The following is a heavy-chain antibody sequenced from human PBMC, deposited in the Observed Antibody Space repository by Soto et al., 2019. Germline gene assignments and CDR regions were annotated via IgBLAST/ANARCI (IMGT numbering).Heavy chain of an antibody. V-gene: IGHV3-30*03. CDR3: ARSKDSDDIDFEIGF. CDR2: ISFDGSDK. D-gene: IGHD3-9*01. CDR1: GFTFSSYG. J-gene: IGHJ4*02. Sequence: QVQLVESGGGVVQPGRSLRLSCAASGFTFSSYGMHWVRQAPGKGLEWVAVISFDGSDKYYGDSVKGRFTVSRDNSKNTLYVQMNSLRAEDTAVYYCARSKDSDDIDFEIGFWGQGTLVTVSS.